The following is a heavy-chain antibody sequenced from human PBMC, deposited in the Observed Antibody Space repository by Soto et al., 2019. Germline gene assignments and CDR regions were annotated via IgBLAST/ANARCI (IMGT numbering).Heavy chain of an antibody. CDR2: IYHSVTT. D-gene: IGHD2-2*03. CDR1: GESISSGYY. CDR3: ARTHNVGYYPY. Sequence: SETLSLTCTVSGESISSGYYWAWIRQPPGKGLEWIASIYHSVTTYYNPSLKRRVTISVDTSENQFALKLNSVTAADSAVYYCARTHNVGYYPYLGQGSLVTVCS. J-gene: IGHJ4*02. V-gene: IGHV4-38-2*02.